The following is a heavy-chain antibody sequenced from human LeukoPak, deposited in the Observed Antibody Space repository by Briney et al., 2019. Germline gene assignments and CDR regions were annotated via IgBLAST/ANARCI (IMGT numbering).Heavy chain of an antibody. CDR2: ISAYNGNT. Sequence: PGASVKVSCKASGYTFTSCGISWVRQAPGQGLEWMGWISAYNGNTNYAQKLQGRVTMTTDTSTSTAYMELRSLRSDDTAVYYCARDSYCSSTSCYLITAYYYYYYGMDVWGQGTTVTVS. CDR3: ARDSYCSSTSCYLITAYYYYYYGMDV. D-gene: IGHD2-2*01. J-gene: IGHJ6*02. V-gene: IGHV1-18*01. CDR1: GYTFTSCG.